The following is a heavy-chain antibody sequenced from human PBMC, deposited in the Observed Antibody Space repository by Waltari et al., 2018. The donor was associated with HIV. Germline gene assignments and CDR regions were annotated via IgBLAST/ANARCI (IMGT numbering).Heavy chain of an antibody. V-gene: IGHV3-74*03. Sequence: EVQLVESGGGLVQPGGSLRLSCAAPGFTLNTYWMHWVGQAPGLGLVWVTHINVDGTNPAYADAVKCRFTVPRDDAKNTLYLQMSSLRVEDTAVYFCAKQGRGETAPFHTWGQGTLVTVAS. CDR3: AKQGRGETAPFHT. CDR2: INVDGTNP. D-gene: IGHD3-16*01. CDR1: GFTLNTYW. J-gene: IGHJ5*02.